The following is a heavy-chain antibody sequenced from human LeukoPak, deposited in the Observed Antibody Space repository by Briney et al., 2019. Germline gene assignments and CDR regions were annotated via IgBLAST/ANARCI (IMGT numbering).Heavy chain of an antibody. J-gene: IGHJ3*02. V-gene: IGHV3-7*01. CDR1: GFTFSDYS. CDR2: IKTDGSLI. D-gene: IGHD3-3*01. Sequence: GGSLRLSCAASGFTFSDYSMTWVRQAPGKGLKWVANIKTDGSLIYYVDSVKGRFTISRDNAKNSLYLQMNSLRAEDTAVYYCARGSRFGVVGRDAFDIWGQGTMVTVSS. CDR3: ARGSRFGVVGRDAFDI.